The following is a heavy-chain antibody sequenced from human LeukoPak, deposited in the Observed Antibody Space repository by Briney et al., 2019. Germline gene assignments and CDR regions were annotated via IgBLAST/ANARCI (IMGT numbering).Heavy chain of an antibody. J-gene: IGHJ4*02. V-gene: IGHV4-34*12. D-gene: IGHD3-10*01. CDR3: ARSYGSGSYFDY. Sequence: SETLSLTCAVYGGSLSGYYWSWIRQPPGKGLEWIGEILHSGSTNYNPSLKSRVSISVDTSKNQFSLKLSSVTAADTAVYYCARSYGSGSYFDYWGQGTLVTVSS. CDR1: GGSLSGYY. CDR2: ILHSGST.